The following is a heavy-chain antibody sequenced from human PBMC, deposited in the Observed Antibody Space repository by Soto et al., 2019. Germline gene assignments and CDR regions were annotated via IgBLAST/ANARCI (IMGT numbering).Heavy chain of an antibody. D-gene: IGHD5-18*01. CDR2: ISPYNGRT. V-gene: IGHV1-18*01. CDR3: GRCRTDSYAMDV. Sequence: CASVKVSCKASGYSFTSYGIGWVQQFPGQGPEWMGWISPYNGRTNYAQSVKGRVVMTTDISTHTVYLELRRLRSDDSAIYYCGRCRTDSYAMDVWGQGTTVPVSS. J-gene: IGHJ6*02. CDR1: GYSFTSYG.